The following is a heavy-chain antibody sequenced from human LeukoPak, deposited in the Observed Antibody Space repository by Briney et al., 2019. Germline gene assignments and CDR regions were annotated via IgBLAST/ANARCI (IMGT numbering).Heavy chain of an antibody. D-gene: IGHD3-22*01. CDR3: ARVGYDSSGHHRYAFDI. Sequence: ASVKVSCKASGYTFITYGISWGRQDPGQGLEWMGWTNPRNGNTNYVQNLQGRVTMTTDTSTSTAYMELRSLRSDDTGVYYCARVGYDSSGHHRYAFDIWGQGTMVTVSS. CDR2: TNPRNGNT. J-gene: IGHJ3*02. CDR1: GYTFITYG. V-gene: IGHV1-18*01.